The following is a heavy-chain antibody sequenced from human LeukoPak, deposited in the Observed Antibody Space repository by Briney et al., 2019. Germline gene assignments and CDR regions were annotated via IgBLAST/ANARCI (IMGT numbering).Heavy chain of an antibody. CDR2: ISSDGKEK. J-gene: IGHJ1*01. CDR1: GFTFSRNG. D-gene: IGHD3-22*01. V-gene: IGHV3-30*04. Sequence: GGSLRLSCAVSGFTFSRNGMHWVRQAPGKRLEWVAVISSDGKEKYYADSVKGRFTISRDNAKNSLYLQMNSLRAEDTAVYYCARDRNTDYDSSGYDEYFQHWGQGTLVTVSS. CDR3: ARDRNTDYDSSGYDEYFQH.